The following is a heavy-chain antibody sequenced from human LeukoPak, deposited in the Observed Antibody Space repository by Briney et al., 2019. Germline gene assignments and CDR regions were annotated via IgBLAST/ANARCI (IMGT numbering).Heavy chain of an antibody. V-gene: IGHV1-2*02. CDR3: ARSRGTVVVVAAIY. Sequence: GASVKVSCKASGYTFTGYYMHWVRQAPGQGLEWMGWINPNSGGTNYAQKFQGRVTMTRDTSISTAYMELSRLRSDDTAVYYCARSRGTVVVVAAIYWGQGTLVTVSS. J-gene: IGHJ4*02. CDR2: INPNSGGT. CDR1: GYTFTGYY. D-gene: IGHD2-15*01.